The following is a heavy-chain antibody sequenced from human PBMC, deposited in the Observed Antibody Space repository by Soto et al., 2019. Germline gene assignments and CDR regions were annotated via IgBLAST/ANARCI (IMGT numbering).Heavy chain of an antibody. D-gene: IGHD2-15*01. V-gene: IGHV3-30*18. CDR3: AKDSRIGHYYYYYGMDV. Sequence: GGSLRLSCAASGFTFSSYGMHWVRQAPGKGLEWVAVISYDGSNKYYADSVKGRFTISRDNSKNTLYLQMNSLRAEDTAVYYCAKDSRIGHYYYYYGMDVWGQGTKVTVSS. J-gene: IGHJ6*02. CDR2: ISYDGSNK. CDR1: GFTFSSYG.